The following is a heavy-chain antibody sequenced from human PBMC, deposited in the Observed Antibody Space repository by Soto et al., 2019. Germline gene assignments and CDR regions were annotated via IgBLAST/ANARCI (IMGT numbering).Heavy chain of an antibody. D-gene: IGHD2-2*01. V-gene: IGHV3-23*01. J-gene: IGHJ4*02. CDR2: ISGSDGST. Sequence: EVQLLESGGGLVQPGGSLRLSCAASGFTFSSYAMSWVRQAPGKGLEWVSGISGSDGSTYYADSVKGRFTISRDNSKNTLYLQTNSLRAEDTAVYYCAKDSSYPAAEPDYWGQGTLVTVSS. CDR1: GFTFSSYA. CDR3: AKDSSYPAAEPDY.